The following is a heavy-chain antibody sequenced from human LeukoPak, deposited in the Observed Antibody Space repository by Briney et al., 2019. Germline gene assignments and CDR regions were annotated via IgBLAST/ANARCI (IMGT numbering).Heavy chain of an antibody. CDR3: ARLGSQGGVAALDY. CDR1: GFTFSSYW. D-gene: IGHD6-25*01. Sequence: GGSLRLSCAASGFTFSSYWMSWVRQAPGKGLEWVANIKQDGSEKYYVDSVKGRFTIPRDNAKNSLYLQMNSLRAEDTAVYYCARLGSQGGVAALDYWGQGTLVTVSS. J-gene: IGHJ4*02. CDR2: IKQDGSEK. V-gene: IGHV3-7*01.